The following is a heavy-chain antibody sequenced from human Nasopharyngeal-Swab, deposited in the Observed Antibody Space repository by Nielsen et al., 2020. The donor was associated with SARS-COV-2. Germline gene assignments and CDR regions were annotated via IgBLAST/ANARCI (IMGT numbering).Heavy chain of an antibody. Sequence: LSLTCAASGFTFSSYAMSWVRQAPGKGLEWASAISGSGGSTYYADSVKGRFTISRDNSKNTLYLQMNSLRAEDTAVYYCAKAIVVVPAAMGGYYYYGMDVWGQGTTVTVSS. J-gene: IGHJ6*02. CDR2: ISGSGGST. CDR3: AKAIVVVPAAMGGYYYYGMDV. D-gene: IGHD2-2*01. V-gene: IGHV3-23*01. CDR1: GFTFSSYA.